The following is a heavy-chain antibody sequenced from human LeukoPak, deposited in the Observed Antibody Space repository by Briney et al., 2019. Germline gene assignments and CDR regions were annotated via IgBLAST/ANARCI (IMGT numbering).Heavy chain of an antibody. J-gene: IGHJ4*02. Sequence: PGGSLRLSCAASGFTFNRYGMSWVRQAPGKGLEWVSVVSTGGDVTYYADSVKGRFTISRDNAKNSLYLQMNSLRAEDTAVYYCARDNYDTGGYYFDWGQGTLVTVSS. D-gene: IGHD3-22*01. CDR1: GFTFNRYG. V-gene: IGHV3-21*01. CDR3: ARDNYDTGGYYFD. CDR2: VSTGGDVT.